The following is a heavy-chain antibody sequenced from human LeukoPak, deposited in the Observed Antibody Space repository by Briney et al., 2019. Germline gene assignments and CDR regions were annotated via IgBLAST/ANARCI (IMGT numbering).Heavy chain of an antibody. J-gene: IGHJ6*03. D-gene: IGHD4-17*01. CDR2: IYPGDSDT. CDR1: GYSFTSYW. CDR3: ASRESYGDYGKDYYYYYYMDV. V-gene: IGHV5-51*01. Sequence: GESLKISCKGSGYSFTSYWIGWVRQMPGKGLEWMGIIYPGDSDTRYSPSFQGQVTISADKSISTAYLQWSSLKASDTVMYYCASRESYGDYGKDYYYYYYMDVWGKGTTVTVSS.